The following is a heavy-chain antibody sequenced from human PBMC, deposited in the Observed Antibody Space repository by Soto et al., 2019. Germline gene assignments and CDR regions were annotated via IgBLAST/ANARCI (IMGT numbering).Heavy chain of an antibody. CDR1: GFTFGSYA. CDR2: FPNSGPTP. Sequence: EVQLLESGGGLVQSGGSLRLSCTASGFTFGSYAMSWVRQAPGKGLEWISGFPNSGPTPNYADSVKGRFTVSRDNSKNTLYLQMNSLRAEDTALYYCAKVKVTGYSVFDSWGQGTLVTVSS. J-gene: IGHJ4*02. V-gene: IGHV3-23*01. CDR3: AKVKVTGYSVFDS. D-gene: IGHD3-9*01.